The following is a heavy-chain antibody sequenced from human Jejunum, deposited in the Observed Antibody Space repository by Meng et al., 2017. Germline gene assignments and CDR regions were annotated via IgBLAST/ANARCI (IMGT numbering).Heavy chain of an antibody. CDR1: DDSISHYY. CDR2: IYRSGST. D-gene: IGHD1-26*01. CDR3: ARHNRGSWTYFAY. Sequence: SETLSLTCTVSDDSISHYYWSWIRQPPGEGLEWIGYIYRSGSTNYNPSLKSRVTMSLDTSKNQFSLKLSSVTAADKAVYYCARHNRGSWTYFAYWGQGTMVNIAS. J-gene: IGHJ4*02. V-gene: IGHV4-59*01.